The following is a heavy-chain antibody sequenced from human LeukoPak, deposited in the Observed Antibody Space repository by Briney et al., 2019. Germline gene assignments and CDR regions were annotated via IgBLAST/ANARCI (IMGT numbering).Heavy chain of an antibody. CDR2: MNPNSGNT. D-gene: IGHD4-11*01. V-gene: IGHV1-8*01. J-gene: IGHJ6*02. CDR3: ARGPSYSNYLFYYYYGMDV. CDR1: GYTFTSYD. Sequence: ASVKVSCKASGYTFTSYDINWVRQATGQGLEWMGWMNPNSGNTGYAQKFQGRVTMTRNTSISTAYMELSSPRSEDTAVYYCARGPSYSNYLFYYYYGMDVWGQGTTVTVSS.